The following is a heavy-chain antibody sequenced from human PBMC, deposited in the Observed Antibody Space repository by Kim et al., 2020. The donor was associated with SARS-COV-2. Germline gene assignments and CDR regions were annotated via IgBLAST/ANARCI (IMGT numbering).Heavy chain of an antibody. Sequence: SETLSLTCTVSGGSISSSSYYWGWIRQPPGKGLEWIGCIYYSGSTYYNPSLKSRVTISVDTSKNQFSLKLSSVTAADTAVYYCARQFKWVAGYSVDYWGQGTLVTVSS. CDR2: IYYSGST. J-gene: IGHJ4*02. CDR1: GGSISSSSYY. CDR3: ARQFKWVAGYSVDY. V-gene: IGHV4-39*01. D-gene: IGHD1-26*01.